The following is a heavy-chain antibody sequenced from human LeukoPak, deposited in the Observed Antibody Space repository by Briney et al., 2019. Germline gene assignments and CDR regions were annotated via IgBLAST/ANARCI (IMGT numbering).Heavy chain of an antibody. Sequence: GGSLRLSCAASGFTFSSYSMNWVRQAPGKGLEWVSSISSSSSYIYYADSVKGRFTISRDNAKNSLYLQMNSLRAEDTAVYYCAREGRHDAFDIWGQGTMVTVSS. CDR1: GFTFSSYS. V-gene: IGHV3-21*01. CDR3: AREGRHDAFDI. J-gene: IGHJ3*02. CDR2: ISSSSSYI.